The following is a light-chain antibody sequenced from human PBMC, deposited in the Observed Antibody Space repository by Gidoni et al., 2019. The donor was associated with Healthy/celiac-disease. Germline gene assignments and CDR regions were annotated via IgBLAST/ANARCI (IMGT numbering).Light chain of an antibody. Sequence: QSALTQPASVSGSPGQSITLSCTGTSSDVGSYNLVSWYQQHPGKAPKLMIYEGSKRPSGVSNRFSGSKSGNTAALTISGLQAEDEADYYCCSYAGSSTWVFGGGTKLTVX. CDR3: CSYAGSSTWV. CDR2: EGS. CDR1: SSDVGSYNL. J-gene: IGLJ3*02. V-gene: IGLV2-23*01.